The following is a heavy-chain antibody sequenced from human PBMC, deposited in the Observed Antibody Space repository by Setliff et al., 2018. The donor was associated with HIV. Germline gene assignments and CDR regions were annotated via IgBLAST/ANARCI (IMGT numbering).Heavy chain of an antibody. J-gene: IGHJ3*02. CDR1: GFTFSAHG. CDR2: INYDESSE. D-gene: IGHD1-7*01. V-gene: IGHV3-30*02. CDR3: AKDGDYSNWDYDAFDI. Sequence: GGSLRLSCAASGFTFSAHGMHWFRQAPGTGLELVAFINYDESSEYYVDSVKGRVTISRDNSKNTVDLQMNSLRAEDTAVYYCAKDGDYSNWDYDAFDIWGQGTMVTVSS.